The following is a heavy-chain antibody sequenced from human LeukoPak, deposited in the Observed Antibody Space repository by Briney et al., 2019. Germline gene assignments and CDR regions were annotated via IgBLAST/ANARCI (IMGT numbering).Heavy chain of an antibody. CDR1: GASISSSGYY. Sequence: KASETLSLTCTVSGASISSSGYYWGWIRQPPGKGLEWIASIFYSGNTYYNPSLKSRVTISVDTSKNQFSLKLSSVTAADTAVYYCARYSYGSRFDYWGQGTLVTVSS. V-gene: IGHV4-39*01. CDR3: ARYSYGSRFDY. CDR2: IFYSGNT. J-gene: IGHJ4*02. D-gene: IGHD5-18*01.